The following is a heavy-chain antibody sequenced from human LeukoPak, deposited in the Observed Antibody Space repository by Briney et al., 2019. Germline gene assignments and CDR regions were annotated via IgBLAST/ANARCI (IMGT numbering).Heavy chain of an antibody. CDR2: ISGSGGST. V-gene: IGHV3-23*01. CDR3: AKGTRQWLVGQHYFDY. Sequence: PGGSLRLSCAASGFTFSSYWKSWVRQAPGKGLEWVSAISGSGGSTYYADSVKGRFTISRDNSKNTLYLQMNSLRAEDTAVYYCAKGTRQWLVGQHYFDYWGQGTLVTVSS. J-gene: IGHJ4*02. CDR1: GFTFSSYW. D-gene: IGHD6-19*01.